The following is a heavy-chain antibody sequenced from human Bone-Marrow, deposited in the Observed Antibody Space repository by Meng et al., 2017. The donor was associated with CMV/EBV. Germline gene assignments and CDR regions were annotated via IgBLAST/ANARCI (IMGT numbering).Heavy chain of an antibody. CDR1: GFTFNSFS. D-gene: IGHD1-26*01. CDR2: ITPDGTDT. J-gene: IGHJ4*02. Sequence: LSLTCTVSGFTFNSFSMHWVRRAPGKGLEWVSLITPDGTDTHYADSVKGRFTISRDFSRGIVYLQMNNVRDDDTAMYYCARGQEWELHFDYWGQGGLVTVSS. CDR3: ARGQEWELHFDY. V-gene: IGHV3-30*04.